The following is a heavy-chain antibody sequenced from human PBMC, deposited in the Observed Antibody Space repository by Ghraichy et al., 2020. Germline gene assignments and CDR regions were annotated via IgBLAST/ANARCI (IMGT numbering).Heavy chain of an antibody. CDR3: AREQAWLPQPPTDLYWFFDL. D-gene: IGHD5-12*01. J-gene: IGHJ2*01. CDR1: GDSISTYS. Sequence: SQTLSLTCTVSGDSISTYSWNWIRQPPGKGLEWVGHIHHSGSTRYNPSLKSRVTISLDTSKNQFSLKLTSVTAADTAVYFCAREQAWLPQPPTDLYWFFDLWGRGTLVSVSS. V-gene: IGHV4-59*01. CDR2: IHHSGST.